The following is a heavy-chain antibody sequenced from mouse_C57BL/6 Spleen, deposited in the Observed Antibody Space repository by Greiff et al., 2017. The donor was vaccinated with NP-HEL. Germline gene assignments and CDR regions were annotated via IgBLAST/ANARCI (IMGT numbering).Heavy chain of an antibody. Sequence: EVKLVESGGGLVQPGGSLSLSCAASGFTFTDYYMSWVRQPPGKALEWLGFIRNKANGYTTEYNASVKGRFTISRANSQSILYLQMNALGAEDSATYYWARYNAKGYYAMDYWGQGTSVTVSS. J-gene: IGHJ4*01. CDR2: IRNKANGYTT. CDR1: GFTFTDYY. CDR3: ARYNAKGYYAMDY. V-gene: IGHV7-3*01. D-gene: IGHD3-3*01.